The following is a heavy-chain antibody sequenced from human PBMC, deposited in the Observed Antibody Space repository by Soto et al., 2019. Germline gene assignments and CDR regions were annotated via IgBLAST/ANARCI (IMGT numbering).Heavy chain of an antibody. V-gene: IGHV5-51*01. J-gene: IGHJ6*02. CDR1: GYSFTSYW. D-gene: IGHD2-2*01. CDR2: IYPGDSDT. Sequence: GESLKISCKGSGYSFTSYWIGWVRQMPGKGLEWMGIIYPGDSDTRYSPSFQGQVTISADKSVSTAYLQWSSLKASDTAMYYCARTYASRAQSAYGLVVWGPGTTLTVSS. CDR3: ARTYASRAQSAYGLVV.